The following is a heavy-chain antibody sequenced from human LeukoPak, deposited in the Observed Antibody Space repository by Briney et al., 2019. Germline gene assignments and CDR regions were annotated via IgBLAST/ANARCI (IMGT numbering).Heavy chain of an antibody. D-gene: IGHD5-12*01. CDR3: ARDVTWPGAVRGYEYHYMDV. V-gene: IGHV4-34*01. CDR2: IHHSGAI. Sequence: PSETLSLTCAVSGGSFSGYYWSWIRQPPGKGLEWIGEIHHSGAINYNPSLKNRVTMSLATPKNQGSLKVTSLTAADTAVYYCARDVTWPGAVRGYEYHYMDVWGTGTTVIVSS. J-gene: IGHJ6*03. CDR1: GGSFSGYY.